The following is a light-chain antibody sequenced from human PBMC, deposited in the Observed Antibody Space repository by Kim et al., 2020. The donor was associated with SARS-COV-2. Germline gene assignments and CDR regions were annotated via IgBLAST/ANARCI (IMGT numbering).Light chain of an antibody. CDR1: KLGDKY. CDR2: QDS. Sequence: PGQTASITCSGDKLGDKYACWYQQKPGQSPVVVIYQDSKRPSGIPERFSGSNSGNTATLTISGTKAMDEADYYCQAWDSSTASYVFGTGTKVTVL. CDR3: QAWDSSTASYV. J-gene: IGLJ1*01. V-gene: IGLV3-1*01.